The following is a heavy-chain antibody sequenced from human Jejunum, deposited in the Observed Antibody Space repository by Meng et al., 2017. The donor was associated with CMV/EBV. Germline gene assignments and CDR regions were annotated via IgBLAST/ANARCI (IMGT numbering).Heavy chain of an antibody. Sequence: QVHLQEAGPALVKPSQTLSLTCAVSGGSIGSGDYYWSWIRQPPGKGLEWIGYIHDTGSTYYNPSLKSRVDISLGTSRNHFSLTLSSVTAEDTAVYFCARGSIFVSFDSWGQGTLVTVSS. CDR2: IHDTGST. D-gene: IGHD3-3*01. CDR1: GGSIGSGDYY. J-gene: IGHJ4*02. V-gene: IGHV4-30-4*08. CDR3: ARGSIFVSFDS.